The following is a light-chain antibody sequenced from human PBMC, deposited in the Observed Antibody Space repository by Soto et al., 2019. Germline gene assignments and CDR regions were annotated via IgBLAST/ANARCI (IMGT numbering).Light chain of an antibody. CDR2: DVS. Sequence: QSALTQPRSVSGSPGQSITISCTGTSSDVGGYNYVSWYRQYPDKAPKLMIYDVSKRPSGVPDRFSGSKSGNTASLTISGLQAEDEADYYCCSYAGSYTHYVFGTGTKLTVL. CDR3: CSYAGSYTHYV. J-gene: IGLJ1*01. CDR1: SSDVGGYNY. V-gene: IGLV2-11*01.